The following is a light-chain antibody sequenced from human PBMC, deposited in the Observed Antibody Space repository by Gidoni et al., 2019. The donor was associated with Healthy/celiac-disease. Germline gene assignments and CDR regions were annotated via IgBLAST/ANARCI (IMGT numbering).Light chain of an antibody. CDR2: DAS. V-gene: IGKV3-11*01. Sequence: ELVLTQCPATLPLSPGERATLSCRASQSVSSYLAWYQQKPGQDPRLLIYDASNRATGIPARFSGSGSGTDFTLTISSLEPEDFAVYYCQQRSNWTSITFGQGTRLEIK. J-gene: IGKJ5*01. CDR3: QQRSNWTSIT. CDR1: QSVSSY.